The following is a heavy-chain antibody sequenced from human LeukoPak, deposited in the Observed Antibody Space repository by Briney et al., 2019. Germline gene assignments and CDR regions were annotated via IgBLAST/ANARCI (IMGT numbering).Heavy chain of an antibody. V-gene: IGHV1-46*01. CDR3: ARETPTVWFGELGEDY. Sequence: ASVKVSCKASGYTFTSYYMHWVRQAPGQGLEWMGIINPSGGSTSYAQKFQGRVTMTRDTSTSTVYMELSSLRSEDTAVYYCARETPTVWFGELGEDYWGQGTLVTVSS. CDR2: INPSGGST. CDR1: GYTFTSYY. J-gene: IGHJ4*02. D-gene: IGHD3-10*01.